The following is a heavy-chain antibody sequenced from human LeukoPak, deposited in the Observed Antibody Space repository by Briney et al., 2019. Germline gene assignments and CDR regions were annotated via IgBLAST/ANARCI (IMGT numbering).Heavy chain of an antibody. V-gene: IGHV1-2*06. CDR3: ARDPETYYYDSSGYYPFDY. D-gene: IGHD3-22*01. J-gene: IGHJ4*02. CDR1: GYTFTGYY. CDR2: INPKSGGT. Sequence: ASVKVSCKASGYTFTGYYMHWVRQAPGQGLEWMGRINPKSGGTNYAQKFQGRVTMTRDTSISTAYMELSRLRSDDTAVYYCARDPETYYYDSSGYYPFDYWGQGTLVTVSS.